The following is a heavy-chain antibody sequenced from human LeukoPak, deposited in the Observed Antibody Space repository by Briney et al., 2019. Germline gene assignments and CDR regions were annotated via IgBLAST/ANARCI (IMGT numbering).Heavy chain of an antibody. CDR2: IYSGGST. V-gene: IGHV3-53*01. CDR3: ARLYGGKRGQYFDY. Sequence: PGGSLRLSCAASGFTVSSNYMSWVRQAPGKGLEWVSVIYSGGSTYYADSMKGRFTISRDNSKNTLYLQMNSLRAEDTAVYYCARLYGGKRGQYFDYWGQGTLVTVSS. CDR1: GFTVSSNY. J-gene: IGHJ4*02. D-gene: IGHD4-23*01.